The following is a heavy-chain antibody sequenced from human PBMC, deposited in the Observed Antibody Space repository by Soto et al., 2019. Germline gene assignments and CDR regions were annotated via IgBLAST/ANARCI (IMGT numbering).Heavy chain of an antibody. CDR2: ISYDGGNQ. CDR3: AKNLGDPGDV. Sequence: QVRLVESGGGVVLPGRPLRLSCAASGFAFSTSDIHWVRQAPGKGMEWVALISYDGGNQYYADSVKGRFTISRDNSKSTLYLQMNSLTTEDTAFYYCAKNLGDPGDVWGHGTLVTVSS. J-gene: IGHJ4*01. V-gene: IGHV3-30*18. D-gene: IGHD4-17*01. CDR1: GFAFSTSD.